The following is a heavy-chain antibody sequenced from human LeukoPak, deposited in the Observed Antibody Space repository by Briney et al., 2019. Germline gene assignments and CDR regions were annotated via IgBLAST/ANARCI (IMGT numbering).Heavy chain of an antibody. V-gene: IGHV1-18*01. CDR2: ISVYNGNT. D-gene: IGHD3-10*01. Sequence: ASVKVSCKASGYTFTSYGISWVRQAPGQGLEWMGWISVYNGNTNYAQKFQGRVTMTTDTSTSTAYMELRSLRSDDTAVYYCARTHYYGSGSYPGGDYFDYWGQGTLVTVSS. CDR3: ARTHYYGSGSYPGGDYFDY. J-gene: IGHJ4*02. CDR1: GYTFTSYG.